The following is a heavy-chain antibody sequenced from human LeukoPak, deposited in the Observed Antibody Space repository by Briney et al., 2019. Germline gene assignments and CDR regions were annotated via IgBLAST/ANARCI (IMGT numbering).Heavy chain of an antibody. Sequence: KPSQTLSLTCNVSGGSISNGDYYWSWIRQPPGKGLEWIGDIYYGGSAYYNPSLQSRLTTSVDTSKHQFSLNLTSMTAADTAVYYCAREPGSSSWFDYWGQGTLVTVSS. CDR3: AREPGSSSWFDY. D-gene: IGHD6-13*01. J-gene: IGHJ4*02. CDR2: IYYGGSA. CDR1: GGSISNGDYY. V-gene: IGHV4-30-4*08.